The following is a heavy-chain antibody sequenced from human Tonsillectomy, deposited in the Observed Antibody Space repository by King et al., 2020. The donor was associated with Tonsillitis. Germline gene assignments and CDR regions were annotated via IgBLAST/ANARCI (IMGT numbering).Heavy chain of an antibody. CDR1: GFTFSCDA. Sequence: VQLVESGGGLVQPGGSLRLSCAASGFTFSCDAMSWVRQAPGKGLEWISAISGSGGSTYYADSVKGRFTISRDNSKNTLYLQMNSLRAEDTAVYYCAKGGGRIQLWFYYWGQGTLVTVSS. CDR2: ISGSGGST. V-gene: IGHV3-23*04. J-gene: IGHJ4*02. CDR3: AKGGGRIQLWFYY. D-gene: IGHD5-18*01.